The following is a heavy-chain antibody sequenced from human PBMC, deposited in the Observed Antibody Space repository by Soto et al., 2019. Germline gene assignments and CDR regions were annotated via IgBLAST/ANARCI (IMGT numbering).Heavy chain of an antibody. J-gene: IGHJ4*02. V-gene: IGHV3-23*01. CDR1: GFTFSTYA. CDR3: AKDPPRRPSEYFFDY. CDR2: VSASGLNT. Sequence: GGSLRLSCAASGFTFSTYAMAWVRQAPGKGLEWVSGVSASGLNTDYADPVKGRFYISRDNSKNTVSLHMNSLRAEDTALYYCAKDPPRRPSEYFFDYWAQETRFTVSS.